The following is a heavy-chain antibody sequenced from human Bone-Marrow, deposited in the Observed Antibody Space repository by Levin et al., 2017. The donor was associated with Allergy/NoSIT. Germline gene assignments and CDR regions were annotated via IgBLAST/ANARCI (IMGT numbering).Heavy chain of an antibody. CDR2: IYSGGST. D-gene: IGHD2-2*02. V-gene: IGHV3-53*01. Sequence: GESLKISCAASGFTVSSNYMSWVRQAPGKGLEWVSVIYSGGSTYYADSVKGRFTISRDNSKNTLYLQMNSLRAEDTAVYYCAGLTGYCSSTSCYTGDRWFDPWGQGTLVTVSS. J-gene: IGHJ5*02. CDR1: GFTVSSNY. CDR3: AGLTGYCSSTSCYTGDRWFDP.